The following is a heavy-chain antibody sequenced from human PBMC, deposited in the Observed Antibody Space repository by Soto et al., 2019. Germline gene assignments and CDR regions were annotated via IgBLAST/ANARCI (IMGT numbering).Heavy chain of an antibody. CDR1: GYTFTGYD. J-gene: IGHJ6*02. CDR3: ALVGDGYNCAYYYYGMDV. V-gene: IGHV1-2*02. CDR2: INPNSGGT. Sequence: XSVNVSCKASGYTFTGYDMHWVRQAPGQGLEWMGWINPNSGGTNYAQKFQGRVTMTRDTSISTAYMELSRLRSDDTAVYYFALVGDGYNCAYYYYGMDVWGQGTTVTASS. D-gene: IGHD5-12*01.